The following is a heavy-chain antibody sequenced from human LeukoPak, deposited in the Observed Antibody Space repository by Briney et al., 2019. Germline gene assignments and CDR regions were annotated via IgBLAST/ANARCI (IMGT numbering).Heavy chain of an antibody. D-gene: IGHD3-9*01. J-gene: IGHJ4*02. Sequence: GGSLRLSCAASGFTVSSNYMSWVRQAPGKGLEWVSTITGSGGTTYYADSIKGRFTISRDNSKNTLYLQMNSLRAEDTAVFYCAKSNGVRYFDWLSVDYWGQGTLVTVSS. CDR3: AKSNGVRYFDWLSVDY. CDR2: ITGSGGTT. V-gene: IGHV3-23*01. CDR1: GFTVSSNY.